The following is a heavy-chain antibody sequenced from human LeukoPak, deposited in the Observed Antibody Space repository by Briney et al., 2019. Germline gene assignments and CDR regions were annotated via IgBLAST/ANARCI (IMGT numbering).Heavy chain of an antibody. D-gene: IGHD3-22*01. CDR1: GGSISSGSYY. J-gene: IGHJ5*02. V-gene: IGHV4-61*02. CDR3: ARDPVDYYDSSGYYVFDP. Sequence: PSETLSLTCTVSGGSISSGSYYWSWIRQPAGKGLEWIGRINTSGSTNYNPSLKSRVTISVDTSKNQFSLKLSSVTAADTAVYYCARDPVDYYDSSGYYVFDPWGQGTLVTVSS. CDR2: INTSGST.